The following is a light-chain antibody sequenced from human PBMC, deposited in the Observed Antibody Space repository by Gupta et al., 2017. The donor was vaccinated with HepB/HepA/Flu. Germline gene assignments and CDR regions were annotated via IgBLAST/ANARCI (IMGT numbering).Light chain of an antibody. CDR1: QSVTRSY. CDR2: GAS. Sequence: EIVLTQSPGTLSLSPGERDTLSCRASQSVTRSYLAWYQQKPGQAPRLLIYGASSRATGLPDRFSGSGSGTDFTLTISRLEPEDFAVYYCQQYGSSPRTFGQGTKVEIK. CDR3: QQYGSSPRT. V-gene: IGKV3-20*01. J-gene: IGKJ1*01.